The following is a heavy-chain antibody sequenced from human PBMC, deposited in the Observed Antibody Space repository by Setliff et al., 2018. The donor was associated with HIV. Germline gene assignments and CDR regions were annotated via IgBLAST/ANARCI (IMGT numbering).Heavy chain of an antibody. CDR2: IVSSGST. J-gene: IGHJ5*02. CDR3: ARRIDDSGSFPDKNWFDT. Sequence: SETLSLTCTVSGDSISSYSWNWIRQSPGGGLEWIGFIVSSGSTKYNPSLQSRVTMSIDTSKNQFSLRLTSVTAADTAVYYCARRIDDSGSFPDKNWFDTWGQGSLVTVSS. V-gene: IGHV4-4*09. CDR1: GDSISSYS. D-gene: IGHD3-10*01.